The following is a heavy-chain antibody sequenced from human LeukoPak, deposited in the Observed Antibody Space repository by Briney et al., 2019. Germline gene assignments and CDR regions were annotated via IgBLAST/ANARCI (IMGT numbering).Heavy chain of an antibody. CDR2: ISGSGGST. J-gene: IGHJ4*02. CDR1: GFTFSNYA. CDR3: VVQGGPFDY. D-gene: IGHD3-10*01. V-gene: IGHV3-23*01. Sequence: PGGSLRLSCAASGFTFSNYAINWVRQAPGKGLEWVSAISGSGGSTYYADSVKGRFTIPRDNSKNTLYLQMNSLRAEDTAVYYCVVQGGPFDYWGQGTLVTVPS.